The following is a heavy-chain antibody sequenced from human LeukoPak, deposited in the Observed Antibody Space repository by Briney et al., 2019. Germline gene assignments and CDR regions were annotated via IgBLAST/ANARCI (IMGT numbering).Heavy chain of an antibody. CDR2: ISGSGGST. Sequence: PGGSLRLSCAASGFTFSSYGMSWVRQAPGKGLEWVSAISGSGGSTYYADSVKGRFTISRDNSKNTLYLQMNSLRAEDTAVYYCARDFSSLHLFDYWGQGTLVTVSS. V-gene: IGHV3-23*01. CDR1: GFTFSSYG. J-gene: IGHJ4*02. CDR3: ARDFSSLHLFDY. D-gene: IGHD5-24*01.